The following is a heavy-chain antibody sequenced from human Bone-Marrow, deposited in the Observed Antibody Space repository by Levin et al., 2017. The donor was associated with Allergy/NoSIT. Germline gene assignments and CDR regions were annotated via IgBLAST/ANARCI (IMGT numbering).Heavy chain of an antibody. V-gene: IGHV3-74*01. CDR2: INSDGSST. Sequence: GGSLRLSCAASGFTFSSYWMHWVRQAPGKGLVWVSRINSDGSSTSYADSVKGRFTISRDNAKNTLYLQMNSLRAEDTAVYYCARDVDTAMVIYYYYGMDVWGQGTTVTVSS. J-gene: IGHJ6*02. CDR3: ARDVDTAMVIYYYYGMDV. CDR1: GFTFSSYW. D-gene: IGHD5-18*01.